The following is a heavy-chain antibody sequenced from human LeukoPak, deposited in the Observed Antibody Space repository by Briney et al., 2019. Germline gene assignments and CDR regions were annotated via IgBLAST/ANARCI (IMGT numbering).Heavy chain of an antibody. J-gene: IGHJ4*02. V-gene: IGHV4-34*01. CDR3: ARGGEEDYVWGSYPYFDY. Sequence: SETLSLTCAVYGGSFSGYYWSWIRQPPGKGLEWIGEINHSGSTNCNPSLKSRVTISVDTSKSQFSLKPSSVTAADTAVYYCARGGEEDYVWGSYPYFDYWGQGTLVTVSS. D-gene: IGHD3-16*02. CDR1: GGSFSGYY. CDR2: INHSGST.